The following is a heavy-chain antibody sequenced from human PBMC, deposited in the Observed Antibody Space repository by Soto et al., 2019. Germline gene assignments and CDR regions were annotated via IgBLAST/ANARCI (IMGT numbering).Heavy chain of an antibody. J-gene: IGHJ4*02. Sequence: SETLSLTCNVSGGSVNSDNYYWTWVRQPPGKGLGWIGNIHNSGTTNYNPSLQNRVTISIDTSKNQYSLKLTSVTAADAALYYCERDIRGFRRALDYWGRGTPVNV. CDR3: ERDIRGFRRALDY. V-gene: IGHV4-61*01. CDR2: IHNSGTT. D-gene: IGHD5-12*01. CDR1: GGSVNSDNYY.